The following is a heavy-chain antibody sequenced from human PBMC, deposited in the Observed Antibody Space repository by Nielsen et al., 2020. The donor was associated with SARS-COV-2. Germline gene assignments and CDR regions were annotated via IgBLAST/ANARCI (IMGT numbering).Heavy chain of an antibody. J-gene: IGHJ6*02. CDR3: ARYPAATGGYYYYGMDV. V-gene: IGHV3-48*01. CDR1: GFTFSSYS. D-gene: IGHD6-13*01. CDR2: ISSSSSTI. Sequence: GESLKISCAASGFTFSSYSMNWVRQAPGKGLEWVSYISSSSSTIHYADSVKGRFTISRDNSKNTLYLQMNSLRAEDTAVYYCARYPAATGGYYYYGMDVWGQGTTVTVSS.